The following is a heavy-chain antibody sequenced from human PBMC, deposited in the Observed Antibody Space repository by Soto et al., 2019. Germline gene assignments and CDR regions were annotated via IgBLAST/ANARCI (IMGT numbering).Heavy chain of an antibody. CDR2: INPSGGST. Sequence: ASVKVSCKASGYTFTSYYIHWVRQAPGQGLEWMGIINPSGGSTNYAQRFQGRVTMTRDTSTSTVYMELSSLRSEDTAVYYCARDLQQLDYWGQGTLVTVSS. V-gene: IGHV1-46*01. CDR1: GYTFTSYY. D-gene: IGHD4-4*01. J-gene: IGHJ4*02. CDR3: ARDLQQLDY.